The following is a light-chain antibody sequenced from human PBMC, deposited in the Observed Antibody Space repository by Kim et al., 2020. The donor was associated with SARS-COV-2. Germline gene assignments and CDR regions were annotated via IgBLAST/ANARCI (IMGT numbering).Light chain of an antibody. J-gene: IGKJ4*01. CDR3: QQYNSYPLT. Sequence: DIQMTQSPSTLAASVGDRVTISCRASQSIGSWLAWYQQKPGKAPNLLIYESSSLERGVQSRFSGSGSGTEFTLTISSLQPDDFATYYCQQYNSYPLTFGGGTKVDI. CDR1: QSIGSW. CDR2: ESS. V-gene: IGKV1-5*03.